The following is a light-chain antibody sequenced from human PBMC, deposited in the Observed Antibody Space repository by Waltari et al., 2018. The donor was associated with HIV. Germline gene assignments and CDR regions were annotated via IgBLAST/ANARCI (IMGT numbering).Light chain of an antibody. CDR3: QQYNSVPS. CDR2: KAS. V-gene: IGKV1-5*03. J-gene: IGKJ5*01. Sequence: DIQMTQSPSSLAAFVGDRVSITCRASQPINTWLAWYQQKPGSPPKLLVYKASTLQVGVPPSFSGSGWETDFTLAMDTVQPDDLATYCCQQYNSVPSFGQGTRL. CDR1: QPINTW.